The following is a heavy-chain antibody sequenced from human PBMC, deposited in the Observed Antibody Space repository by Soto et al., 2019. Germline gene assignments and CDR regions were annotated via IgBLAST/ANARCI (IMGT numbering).Heavy chain of an antibody. Sequence: ETMSPASTVSGGSIGFYRGGWIRQPAGKGLESISRLNNYEDTHYKPTVKSRVTESVDTSRMQFFLTLRPVTAADSAVNHCGRESGETWDYVAFWGQGTPVTVSS. CDR1: GGSIGFYR. J-gene: IGHJ4*03. CDR2: LNNYEDT. CDR3: GRESGETWDYVAF. D-gene: IGHD1-7*01. V-gene: IGHV4-4*07.